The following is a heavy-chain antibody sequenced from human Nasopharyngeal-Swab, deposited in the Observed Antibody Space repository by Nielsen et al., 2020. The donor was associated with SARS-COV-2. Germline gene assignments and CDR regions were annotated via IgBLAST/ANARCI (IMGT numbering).Heavy chain of an antibody. CDR2: MTPDGSQK. CDR3: AKGGDFDS. Sequence: GGSLRLSCVASGFSVTNFGIQWVRQTPGKGLEWLALMTPDGSQKFYADSIGGRFTMSRDNSKNSLYLQLNSLRTDDSAVYYCAKGGDFDSWGRGTLVTVSS. CDR1: GFSVTNFG. D-gene: IGHD3-10*01. J-gene: IGHJ4*02. V-gene: IGHV3-30*18.